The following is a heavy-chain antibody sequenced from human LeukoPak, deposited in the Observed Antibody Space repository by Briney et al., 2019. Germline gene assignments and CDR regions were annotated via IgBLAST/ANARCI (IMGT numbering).Heavy chain of an antibody. D-gene: IGHD3-22*01. V-gene: IGHV3-7*01. CDR2: IKQDGSEK. J-gene: IGHJ4*02. CDR1: GFTFSSYW. CDR3: VRDRDYYDSSNYYLHSTFDY. Sequence: GGSLRLSCAASGFTFSSYWMSWVRQAPGKGLEWVANIKQDGSEKYYVDSVKGRFTISRDNAKNSLYLQMNSLRAEDTAVYYCVRDRDYYDSSNYYLHSTFDYWGQGTLVTVSS.